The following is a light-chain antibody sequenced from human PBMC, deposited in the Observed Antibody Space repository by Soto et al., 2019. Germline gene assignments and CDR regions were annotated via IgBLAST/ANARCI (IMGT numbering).Light chain of an antibody. V-gene: IGKV3-15*01. CDR1: QSVSSN. J-gene: IGKJ1*01. Sequence: EIVMTQSPATLSVSPGERATLSCRASQSVSSNLGWYQQKPGQAPRLLIYGASTRATGIPARFSGSGSGTEFTLTISSLQSEDFAVYYCQQYDNWPPWTFGQGTRVAIK. CDR2: GAS. CDR3: QQYDNWPPWT.